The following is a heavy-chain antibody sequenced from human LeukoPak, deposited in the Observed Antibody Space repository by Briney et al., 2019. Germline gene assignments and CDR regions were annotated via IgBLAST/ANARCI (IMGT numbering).Heavy chain of an antibody. CDR2: INDSGRT. CDR3: ARRWNYGRNYYIDV. V-gene: IGHV4-34*01. CDR1: GGSFSNYY. J-gene: IGHJ6*03. Sequence: PSETLSLTCAVYGGSFSNYYWSWIRQPPGKGLEWIGEINDSGRTNYNPSLMSRVTVSVDTSKKQFFLRLTSVTATDTAVYYCARRWNYGRNYYIDVWGKGATVSVSS. D-gene: IGHD1-7*01.